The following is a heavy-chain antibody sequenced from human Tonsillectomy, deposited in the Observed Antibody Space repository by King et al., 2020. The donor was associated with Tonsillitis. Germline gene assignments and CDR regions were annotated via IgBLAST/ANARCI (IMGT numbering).Heavy chain of an antibody. CDR2: ISTYNGHT. CDR3: ARDYGDFYFDF. Sequence: VQLVESGAEVKKPGASVTVSCKASGYTFTTFGISWVRQAPGQGLEWMGWISTYNGHTKYAQNLQNLQGRVTMTTDTSTSTAYMELRSLRSDDTAVYYCARDYGDFYFDFWGQGALVTVSS. V-gene: IGHV1-18*01. CDR1: GYTFTTFG. D-gene: IGHD4-17*01. J-gene: IGHJ4*02.